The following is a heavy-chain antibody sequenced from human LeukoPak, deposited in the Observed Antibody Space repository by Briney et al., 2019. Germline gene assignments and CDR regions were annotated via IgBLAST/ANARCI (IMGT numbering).Heavy chain of an antibody. V-gene: IGHV3-48*04. CDR1: GFTFSSYS. Sequence: GGSLRLSCAASGFTFSSYSMNWVRQAPGKGLEWVSYISSSSSTIYYADSVKGRFTISRDNAKNSLYLQMNSLRAEDTAVYYCASPGSGSYYYFDYWGQGTLVTVSS. CDR3: ASPGSGSYYYFDY. J-gene: IGHJ4*02. D-gene: IGHD3-10*01. CDR2: ISSSSSTI.